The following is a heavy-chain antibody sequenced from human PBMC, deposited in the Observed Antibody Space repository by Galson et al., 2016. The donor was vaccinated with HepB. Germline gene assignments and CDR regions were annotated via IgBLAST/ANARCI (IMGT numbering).Heavy chain of an antibody. J-gene: IGHJ3*02. V-gene: IGHV3-30*05. Sequence: SLRLSCAASGFTFRNYGMHWVRQAPGKGLEWVAVISYDGKKTYYGDSVKGRFTTSRDNSKNTMYLQMNSLKKEDTAVYYCARIESRVDGSDIWGQGTRVTVSS. CDR2: ISYDGKKT. CDR3: ARIESRVDGSDI. CDR1: GFTFRNYG.